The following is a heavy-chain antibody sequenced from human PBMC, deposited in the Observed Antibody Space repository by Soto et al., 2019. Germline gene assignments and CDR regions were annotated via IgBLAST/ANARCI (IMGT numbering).Heavy chain of an antibody. CDR2: ISGSGGST. CDR1: TFTSSIYA. J-gene: IGHJ4*02. Sequence: GGSLGVSCAPSTFTSSIYAMSSVRQAPGSGLERVSAISGSGGSTYYADAVKGRFTISRGNSKNTLYLQMNSLRAEDTAVYYCAKNIDPTGLWFGELLPYYFDYWGQGTLVTVSS. D-gene: IGHD3-10*01. V-gene: IGHV3-23*01. CDR3: AKNIDPTGLWFGELLPYYFDY.